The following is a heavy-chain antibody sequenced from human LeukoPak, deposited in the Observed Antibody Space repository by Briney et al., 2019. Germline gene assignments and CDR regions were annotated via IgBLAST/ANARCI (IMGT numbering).Heavy chain of an antibody. V-gene: IGHV1-2*02. D-gene: IGHD3-22*01. CDR3: ARTMTNYYCYYMDV. J-gene: IGHJ6*03. CDR2: INPNSGGT. Sequence: ASVKVSCKASGYTFTSFYMHWVRQAPGQGLEWMGWINPNSGGTNYAQKFQGRVTMTRDTSISTAYMELSRLRSDDTAVYYCARTMTNYYCYYMDVWGKGTTVTVSS. CDR1: GYTFTSFY.